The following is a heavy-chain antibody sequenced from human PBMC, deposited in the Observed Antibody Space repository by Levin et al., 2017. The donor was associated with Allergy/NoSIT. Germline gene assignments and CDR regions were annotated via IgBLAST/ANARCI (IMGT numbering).Heavy chain of an antibody. CDR2: INHSGST. J-gene: IGHJ4*02. V-gene: IGHV4-34*01. Sequence: ESLKISCAVYGGSFSGYYWSWIRQPPGKGLEWIGEINHSGSTNYNPSLKSRVSISVDKSKNQFSLKLSSVTAADTAVYYCARVLRESVTKNTPYFDYWGQGTLVTVSS. CDR1: GGSFSGYY. D-gene: IGHD4-17*01. CDR3: ARVLRESVTKNTPYFDY.